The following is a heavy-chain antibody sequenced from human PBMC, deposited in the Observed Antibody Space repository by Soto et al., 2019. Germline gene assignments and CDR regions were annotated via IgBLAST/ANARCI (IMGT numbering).Heavy chain of an antibody. J-gene: IGHJ2*01. CDR2: ISAYNGNT. D-gene: IGHD5-12*01. CDR1: GYTFTSYC. CDR3: ARDLVSGYVEWYFDL. Sequence: ASVKVSCKASGYTFTSYCISWVRQAPGQGLEWMGWISAYNGNTNYAQKLQGRVTMTTDTSTSTAYMELRSLRSDDTAVYYCARDLVSGYVEWYFDLWGRGTLVTVSS. V-gene: IGHV1-18*01.